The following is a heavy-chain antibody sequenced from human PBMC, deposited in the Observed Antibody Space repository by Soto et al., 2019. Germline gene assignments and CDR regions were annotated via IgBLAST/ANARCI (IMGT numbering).Heavy chain of an antibody. CDR2: IIPIFGTA. V-gene: IGHV1-69*13. D-gene: IGHD1-1*01. J-gene: IGHJ6*02. Sequence: SVKVSCKASGGTFSIYAISWVRQAPGQGLEWMGGIIPIFGTANYAQKFQGRVTITADESTSTAYMELSSLRSEDTAVYYCARLGHNWNDVAVDYYSGMDVWGQGTTVTVSS. CDR3: ARLGHNWNDVAVDYYSGMDV. CDR1: GGTFSIYA.